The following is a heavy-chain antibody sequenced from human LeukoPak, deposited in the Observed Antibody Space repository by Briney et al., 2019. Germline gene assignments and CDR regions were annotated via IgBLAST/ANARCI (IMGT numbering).Heavy chain of an antibody. V-gene: IGHV4-59*08. CDR1: GGSISSYY. J-gene: IGHJ4*02. CDR2: IYYSGST. D-gene: IGHD2-15*01. Sequence: SETLSLTCTVSGGSISSYYWSWIRQPPGKGLEWIGYIYYSGSTNYNPSLKSRVTISVDTSKNQFSLKLSSVTAADTAVFYCARQGSGRYWAFDYWGQGTLVTVSS. CDR3: ARQGSGRYWAFDY.